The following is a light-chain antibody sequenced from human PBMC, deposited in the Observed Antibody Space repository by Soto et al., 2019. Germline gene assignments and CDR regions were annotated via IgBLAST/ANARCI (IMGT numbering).Light chain of an antibody. CDR2: GAS. CDR1: QSVSSNY. CDR3: QQYGSSPWT. J-gene: IGKJ1*01. V-gene: IGKV3-20*01. Sequence: EVVLTRSPGTLSLSPGERATLSCRASQSVSSNYLAWCQQKPGQAPRLLIYGASSRATGIPDRFSGSGSGTDFTLTISRLEPEDFAVYYCQQYGSSPWTFGQGTKVEIK.